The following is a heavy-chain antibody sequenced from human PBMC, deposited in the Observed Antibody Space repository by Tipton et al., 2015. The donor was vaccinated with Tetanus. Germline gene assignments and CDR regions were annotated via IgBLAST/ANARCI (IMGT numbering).Heavy chain of an antibody. CDR3: ARGSTTCSGGTCYFL. Sequence: SLRLSCAASGFTFSVYAMRWVRQAPGKGLEWVAFISFDGENTYHADSVKGRFTISRDNSKKTLFLQMSSLKSEDTGIYYCARGSTTCSGGTCYFLWGQGSLVTVSS. D-gene: IGHD2-15*01. V-gene: IGHV3-30*04. J-gene: IGHJ4*02. CDR1: GFTFSVYA. CDR2: ISFDGENT.